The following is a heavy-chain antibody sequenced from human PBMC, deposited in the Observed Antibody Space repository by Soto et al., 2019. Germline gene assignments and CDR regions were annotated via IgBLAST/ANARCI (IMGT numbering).Heavy chain of an antibody. J-gene: IGHJ4*02. Sequence: GGSLRLSCAASGFTFSSYAMHWVRQAPGKGLEWVAYISSSRSTIYYADSVKGRFTISRDNAKNSLYLQMNSLRAEDTAVYYCARDTILTGYLNDYWGQGTLVTVSS. CDR1: GFTFSSYA. CDR2: ISSSRSTI. D-gene: IGHD3-9*01. CDR3: ARDTILTGYLNDY. V-gene: IGHV3-48*01.